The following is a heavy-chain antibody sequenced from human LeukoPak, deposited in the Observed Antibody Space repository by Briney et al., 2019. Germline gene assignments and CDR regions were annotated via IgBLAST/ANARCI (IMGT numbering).Heavy chain of an antibody. CDR1: GFTFSSAW. V-gene: IGHV3-15*01. D-gene: IGHD2-15*01. CDR3: AAFAAGG. J-gene: IGHJ4*02. CDR2: IKSKTDGGTA. Sequence: GGSLRLSCAASGFTFSSAWMSWVRQAPGKGLEWVGRIKSKTDGGTADYAAPVKGRITISRDDPNNTLDLQMNSLETEDTAVYYCAAFAAGGWGQGTLVTVSS.